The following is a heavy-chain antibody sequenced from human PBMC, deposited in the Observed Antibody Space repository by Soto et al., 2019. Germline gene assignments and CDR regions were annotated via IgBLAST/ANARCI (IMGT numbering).Heavy chain of an antibody. CDR1: GFTFSSSA. CDR2: VSGSGGTT. CDR3: AKEEWSLYCPHGLDV. D-gene: IGHD3-3*01. V-gene: IGHV3-23*01. J-gene: IGHJ6*02. Sequence: EVQLLDSGGGLVQPGRSLRLSCAASGFTFSSSAMSWVRQAPGKGPEWVSAVSGSGGTTSSADSVKGRFTISRANSKNTLFLQINSMRVEDTAIYYCAKEEWSLYCPHGLDVWSQGTTVTVSS.